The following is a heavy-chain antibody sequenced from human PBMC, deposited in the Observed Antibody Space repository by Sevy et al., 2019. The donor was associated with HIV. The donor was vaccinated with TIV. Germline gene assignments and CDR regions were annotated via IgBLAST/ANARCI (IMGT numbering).Heavy chain of an antibody. Sequence: GGSLRLSCAASEFSISSYWTLWVRQAPGKGLEWVANINQDGSTKYYLDSVKGRFTISRDNAENSLFLQMNSLRAEDSARYFCVRAMASADSFWGQGTLVTVSS. J-gene: IGHJ4*02. D-gene: IGHD6-13*01. CDR1: EFSISSYW. V-gene: IGHV3-7*04. CDR2: INQDGSTK. CDR3: VRAMASADSF.